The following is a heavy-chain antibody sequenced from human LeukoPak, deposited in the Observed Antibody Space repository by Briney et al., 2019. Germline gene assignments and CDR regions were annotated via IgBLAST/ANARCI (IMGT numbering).Heavy chain of an antibody. D-gene: IGHD4-23*01. CDR2: INPSGGGT. CDR3: ATDPIHDYGGYFFDY. Sequence: GASVKVSCKASGYTFTSYYMHWVRQAPGQGLEWMGIINPSGGGTSYAQKFQGRVTMTRDMSTSTVDMELSSLRSEDTAVYYCATDPIHDYGGYFFDYWGQGTLVTVSS. V-gene: IGHV1-46*01. J-gene: IGHJ4*02. CDR1: GYTFTSYY.